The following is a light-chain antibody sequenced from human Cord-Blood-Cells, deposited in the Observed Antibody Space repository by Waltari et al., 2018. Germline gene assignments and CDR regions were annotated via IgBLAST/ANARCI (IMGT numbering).Light chain of an antibody. V-gene: IGKV3-20*01. J-gene: IGKJ2*01. Sequence: DIVLTQSPGPLSLSRGERATLPHRASQCVRSSYFVWYQQKPGQAPRLLIYGASSRATGIPDRVSGSGSGTDFTLTISRLEPEDFSVYYCQQYGSSLYTFGQGTKLEIK. CDR1: QCVRSSY. CDR3: QQYGSSLYT. CDR2: GAS.